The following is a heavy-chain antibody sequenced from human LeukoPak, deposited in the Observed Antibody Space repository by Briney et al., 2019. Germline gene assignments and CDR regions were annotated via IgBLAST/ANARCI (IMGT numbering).Heavy chain of an antibody. CDR1: GFTFSSYA. D-gene: IGHD3-10*01. CDR2: ISYDGSNK. J-gene: IGHJ4*02. CDR3: ARPLDTMVRGVIKSNLDY. V-gene: IGHV3-30*04. Sequence: GRSLRLSCAASGFTFSSYAMHWVRQAPGKGLEWVAVISYDGSNKYYADSVKGRFTISRDNSKNTLYLQMNSLRAEDTAVYYCARPLDTMVRGVIKSNLDYWGQGTLVTVSS.